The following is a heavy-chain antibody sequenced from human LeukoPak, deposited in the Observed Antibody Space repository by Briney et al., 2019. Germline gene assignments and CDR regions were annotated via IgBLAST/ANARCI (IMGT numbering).Heavy chain of an antibody. CDR3: ARAVAGTEFDY. D-gene: IGHD6-19*01. J-gene: IGHJ4*02. V-gene: IGHV3-48*04. CDR1: GFIFSDYS. Sequence: GGSLRLSCAASGFIFSDYSMNWVRQAPGKGLEWVSFISSSSSTVYYADSVKGRFTISRDNAKNSLYLQMNSLRAEDTAVYYCARAVAGTEFDYWGQGTLVTVSS. CDR2: ISSSSSTV.